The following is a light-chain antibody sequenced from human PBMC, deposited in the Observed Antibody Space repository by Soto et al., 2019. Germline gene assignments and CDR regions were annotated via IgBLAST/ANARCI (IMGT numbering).Light chain of an antibody. Sequence: SALTQPASVSGSPGQSITISCTGTHSDVGSYNLVSWYQQHPGKAPKVIIYEVSERPSGVSDRFSGSKSGNTASLMISGLQAEDEADYYCCSYAGSTTQTYVFGSGTKVNVL. CDR3: CSYAGSTTQTYV. V-gene: IGLV2-23*02. CDR1: HSDVGSYNL. CDR2: EVS. J-gene: IGLJ1*01.